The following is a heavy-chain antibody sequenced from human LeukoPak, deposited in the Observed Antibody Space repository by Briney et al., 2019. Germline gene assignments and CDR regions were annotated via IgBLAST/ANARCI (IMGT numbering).Heavy chain of an antibody. CDR2: IVCSGRST. Sequence: PGGSLRLSCAASGFTFSSYAMTWVRQAPGKGLEWVSAIVCSGRSTKYADSVKGRFTISRDNSKNTLYLQMNSLRAEDTAVYYCAKDSLRYSAEDSFDIWGQGTMVTVSS. V-gene: IGHV3-23*01. D-gene: IGHD1-1*01. CDR1: GFTFSSYA. CDR3: AKDSLRYSAEDSFDI. J-gene: IGHJ3*02.